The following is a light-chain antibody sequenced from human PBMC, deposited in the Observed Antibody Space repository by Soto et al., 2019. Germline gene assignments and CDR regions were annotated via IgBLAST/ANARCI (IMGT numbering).Light chain of an antibody. CDR2: GVS. V-gene: IGKV3-20*01. J-gene: IGKJ4*01. CDR3: QQSYSGPLT. CDR1: QSVRSDY. Sequence: EIVLTQSPGTLSLSPGERATLSCRASQSVRSDYFAWYQQKPGQAPRVIIFGVSTRATGIPDRFSGSGSGTDFTLTISRLEPEDFATYYCQQSYSGPLTFGGGTKVEIK.